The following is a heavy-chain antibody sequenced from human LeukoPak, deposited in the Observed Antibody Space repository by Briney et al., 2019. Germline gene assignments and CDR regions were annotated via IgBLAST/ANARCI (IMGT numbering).Heavy chain of an antibody. CDR1: GFTFSNYA. Sequence: AGGSLRLSCAASGFTFSNYAMTWVRRAPGKGLEWVSAIGASGGDTYFADSVKGRFTISRDNSKNTLYLQMNSLRVEDTAVYYCAKDSVQVPAGWLDPWGQGTLVTVSS. J-gene: IGHJ5*02. CDR2: IGASGGDT. CDR3: AKDSVQVPAGWLDP. V-gene: IGHV3-23*01. D-gene: IGHD2-2*01.